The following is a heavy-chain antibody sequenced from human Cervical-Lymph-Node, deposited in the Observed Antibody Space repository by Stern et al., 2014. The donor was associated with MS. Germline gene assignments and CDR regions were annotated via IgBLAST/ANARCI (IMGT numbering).Heavy chain of an antibody. Sequence: QVQLEESGAEVKKPGSSMKVSCKASGGSFSSIDISWVRQAPGQGLEWLGGIIPMFGTTNYAQKVQGRVTIVADESTNTVNMELRSLRSEDTAVYYCVRDQGGIADSWGQGTLVTVSS. J-gene: IGHJ5*01. CDR2: IIPMFGTT. D-gene: IGHD6-13*01. CDR1: GGSFSSID. CDR3: VRDQGGIADS. V-gene: IGHV1-69*01.